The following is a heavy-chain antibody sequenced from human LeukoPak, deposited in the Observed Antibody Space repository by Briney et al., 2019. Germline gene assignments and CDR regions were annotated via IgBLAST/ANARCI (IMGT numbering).Heavy chain of an antibody. J-gene: IGHJ1*01. CDR3: ARAPSEIGGYYPEDFRH. CDR1: GFTFSTYW. V-gene: IGHV3-74*01. D-gene: IGHD3-22*01. Sequence: RGCLRLSCSASGFTFSTYWMHWVRQAPGKGLVWVSRILTGMSTNYADSVKGRFTISRDNAKNTVSLQRSSLRPEDTGVYYCARAPSEIGGYYPEDFRHWGQGTLVIV. CDR2: ILTGMST.